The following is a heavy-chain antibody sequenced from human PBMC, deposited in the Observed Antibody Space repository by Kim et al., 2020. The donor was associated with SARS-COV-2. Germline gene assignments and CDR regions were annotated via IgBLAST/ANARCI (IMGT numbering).Heavy chain of an antibody. CDR2: ISHNGGIA. J-gene: IGHJ4*02. Sequence: GGSLRLSCAASGFTFSNSAMHWVRQAPGKGLEWVALISHNGGIAYYADPVRGRFTISRDNSKNTLFLQMNGLRGEDAAVYYCAKDRGMSGRNGFFDYWGQRTLVTVS. V-gene: IGHV3-30*18. CDR1: GFTFSNSA. CDR3: AKDRGMSGRNGFFDY. D-gene: IGHD1-20*01.